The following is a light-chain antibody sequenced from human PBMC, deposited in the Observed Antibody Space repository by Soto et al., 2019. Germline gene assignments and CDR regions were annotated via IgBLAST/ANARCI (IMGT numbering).Light chain of an antibody. J-gene: IGKJ5*01. V-gene: IGKV1-12*01. CDR2: AAS. CDR1: QGISSW. CDR3: QQFYTFPLT. Sequence: DIQMTQSPSSVSASVGDRVTITCRASQGISSWLAWYQQKPGRAPNLLIYAASSLQSGVPLRFSGSGSGTDFTLSISSLQPEDVATYYCQQFYTFPLTFGQGTRLEIK.